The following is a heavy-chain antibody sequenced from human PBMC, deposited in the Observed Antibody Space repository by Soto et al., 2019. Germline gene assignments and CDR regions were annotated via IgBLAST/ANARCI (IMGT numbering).Heavy chain of an antibody. D-gene: IGHD6-13*01. Sequence: QVQLQESGPGLVKPSQTLSLTCTVSGGSISSGGYYWSWVRQHPGKGLEWIGYIYYSGSTYYNPSLKSRVTISVDTSKNQISLKLSSVTAADTAVYYCARIPPGSWYQGGRDYWGQGTLVTVSS. CDR1: GGSISSGGYY. V-gene: IGHV4-31*03. J-gene: IGHJ4*02. CDR3: ARIPPGSWYQGGRDY. CDR2: IYYSGST.